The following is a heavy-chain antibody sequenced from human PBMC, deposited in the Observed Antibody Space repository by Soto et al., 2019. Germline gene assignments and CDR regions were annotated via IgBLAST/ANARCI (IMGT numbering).Heavy chain of an antibody. J-gene: IGHJ5*02. V-gene: IGHV3-9*01. CDR3: AKDLSSSWYEGWFDP. Sequence: EVQLVESGGGLVQPGRSLRLSCAASGFTFDDYAMHWVRQAPGKGLEWVSGISWNSGSIGYADSVKGRFTISRDNAKNTLYRQMNSLRAEDTALYDCAKDLSSSWYEGWFDPWGQGTLVTVSS. CDR1: GFTFDDYA. D-gene: IGHD6-13*01. CDR2: ISWNSGSI.